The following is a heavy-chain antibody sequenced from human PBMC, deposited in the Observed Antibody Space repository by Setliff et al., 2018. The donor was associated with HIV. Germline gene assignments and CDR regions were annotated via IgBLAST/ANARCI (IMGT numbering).Heavy chain of an antibody. V-gene: IGHV3-15*01. J-gene: IGHJ1*01. CDR1: GLTFTNAW. D-gene: IGHD3-22*01. Sequence: GGSLRLSCTASGLTFTNAWLTWVRQAPGKGLEWVGRIKSKSDGGTTDYAAPVKGRFTISRDDSKNTVHLQMKSLKTEDTAIYYCTTPHHYDSSLLYFQHWGQGSLVTVSS. CDR3: TTPHHYDSSLLYFQH. CDR2: IKSKSDGGTT.